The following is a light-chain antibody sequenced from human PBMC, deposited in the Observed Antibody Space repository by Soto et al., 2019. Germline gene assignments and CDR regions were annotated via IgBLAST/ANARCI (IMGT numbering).Light chain of an antibody. CDR3: SSYTGSNNFEV. J-gene: IGLJ2*01. V-gene: IGLV2-8*01. CDR1: SSDVGTYKY. Sequence: SVLTQPPSASGSPGQSVTISCAGTSSDVGTYKYVSWYQQRPGKAPKLMIYEVSKRPSGVPDRFSGSKSGNTASLTVSGLQAEDEADYYCSSYTGSNNFEVFGGGTKLTVL. CDR2: EVS.